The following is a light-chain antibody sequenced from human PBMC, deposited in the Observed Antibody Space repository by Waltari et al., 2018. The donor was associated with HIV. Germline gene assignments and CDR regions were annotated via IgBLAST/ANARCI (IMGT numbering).Light chain of an antibody. J-gene: IGLJ3*02. CDR1: SSDVGGYNY. CDR3: CSYAGTYTWV. V-gene: IGLV2-11*01. Sequence: QSALTQPRSVSGSPGQSVTISCTGTSSDVGGYNYVSWYQQHPGKAPKLIIYDVSKRPPGGPGRPPGVPVRFSASKSGNTASLSIAGLQAEDEADYFSCSYAGTYTWVFGGGTTLTIL. CDR2: DVS.